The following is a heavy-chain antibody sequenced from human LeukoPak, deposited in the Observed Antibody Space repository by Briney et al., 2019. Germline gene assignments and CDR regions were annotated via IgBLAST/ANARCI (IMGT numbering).Heavy chain of an antibody. V-gene: IGHV4-61*02. D-gene: IGHD6-13*01. J-gene: IGHJ4*02. CDR1: GGSISSGSYY. CDR3: ARASRLYSSSWYPDY. Sequence: PSETLSLTCTVSGGSISSGSYYWSWIRKPAGKGLEWIGRIYTSGSTNYNPSLKSRVTISVDTSKNQFTLKLSSVTAADTAVYYCARASRLYSSSWYPDYWGQGTLVTVSS. CDR2: IYTSGST.